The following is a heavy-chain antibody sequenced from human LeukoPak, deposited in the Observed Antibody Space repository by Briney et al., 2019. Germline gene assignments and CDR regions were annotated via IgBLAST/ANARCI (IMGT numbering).Heavy chain of an antibody. CDR3: AKERWGSSGHFDL. V-gene: IGHV3-7*01. Sequence: GGSLRLSCTASGCTLSSYWRSWVRQAPGKGLEWVANIKEDGSEKYYVDSVKGRFTISRDNPKNSLSLQMNSLRVEDTAVFYCAKERWGSSGHFDLWGQGTLVTVSS. CDR1: GCTLSSYW. J-gene: IGHJ4*02. D-gene: IGHD6-19*01. CDR2: IKEDGSEK.